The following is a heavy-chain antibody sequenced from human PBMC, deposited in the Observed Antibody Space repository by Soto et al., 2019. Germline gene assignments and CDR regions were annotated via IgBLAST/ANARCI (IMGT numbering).Heavy chain of an antibody. CDR3: AKDRYSNSYGMDV. CDR1: GFTFSSYG. D-gene: IGHD4-4*01. J-gene: IGHJ6*02. CDR2: ISYDGSNK. Sequence: QVQLVESGGGVVQPGRSLRLSCAASGFTFSSYGMHWVRQAPGKGLEWVAVISYDGSNKYYADSVKGRITISRDNSKNTLYLQMNSLRGEDTAVYYCAKDRYSNSYGMDVWGQGTTVTVSS. V-gene: IGHV3-30*18.